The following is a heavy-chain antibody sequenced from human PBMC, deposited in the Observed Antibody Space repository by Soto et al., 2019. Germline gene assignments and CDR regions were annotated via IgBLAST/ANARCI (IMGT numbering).Heavy chain of an antibody. Sequence: EVQLLESGGDLVPPGGSLRLSCAVSGFTFSSFSMTWVRQAPGKGLEWVATLSASGDTTHYADSVTGRFIISRDNSKNSLYLHMNSLRAEDTAIYYCAKDRSLYSTDWYADFWGQGTLVTVSP. CDR2: LSASGDTT. J-gene: IGHJ4*02. V-gene: IGHV3-23*01. CDR1: GFTFSSFS. D-gene: IGHD6-19*01. CDR3: AKDRSLYSTDWYADF.